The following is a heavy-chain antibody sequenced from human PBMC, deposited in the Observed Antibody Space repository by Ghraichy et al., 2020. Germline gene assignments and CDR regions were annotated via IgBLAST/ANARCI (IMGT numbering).Heavy chain of an antibody. CDR1: GGSISSYY. D-gene: IGHD1-7*01. CDR3: AREGGGGTSD. CDR2: IYYSGST. J-gene: IGHJ4*02. Sequence: SETLSLTCTVSGGSISSYYWSWIRQPPGKGLEWIGYIYYSGSTNYNPSLKSRVTISVDTSKNQFSLKLSSVTAADTAVYYCAREGGGGTSDWGQGTLVTVSS. V-gene: IGHV4-59*01.